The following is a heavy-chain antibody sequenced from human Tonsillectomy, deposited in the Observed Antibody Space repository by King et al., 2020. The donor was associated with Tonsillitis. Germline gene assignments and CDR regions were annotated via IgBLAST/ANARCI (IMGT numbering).Heavy chain of an antibody. V-gene: IGHV4-38-2*01. CDR1: GYSISSGYY. J-gene: IGHJ4*02. CDR3: ARGGGTSGWYDPGPGLDH. CDR2: IYHTGNT. Sequence: HVQLQESGPGLVKPSETLSLTCDVSGYSISSGYYWFWIRQPPGKGLEWIGNIYHTGNTYSNPSLKSRVTISVDRSKNQFSLKLTSMTAADTAVYYCARGGGTSGWYDPGPGLDHWGQGTPVTVSS. D-gene: IGHD6-19*01.